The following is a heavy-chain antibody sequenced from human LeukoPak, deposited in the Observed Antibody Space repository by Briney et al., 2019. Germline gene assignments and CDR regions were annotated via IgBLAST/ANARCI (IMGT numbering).Heavy chain of an antibody. D-gene: IGHD6-19*01. CDR3: ARGREWLVAFDS. Sequence: SVKVSCKASGGTFSSYAISWVRQAPGQGLEWMGGIIPIFGTANYAQKFQGRVTMTRNTSISTAYMELSGLRSDDTAVYYCARGREWLVAFDSWGQGALVTVSS. V-gene: IGHV1-69*05. CDR1: GGTFSSYA. J-gene: IGHJ4*02. CDR2: IIPIFGTA.